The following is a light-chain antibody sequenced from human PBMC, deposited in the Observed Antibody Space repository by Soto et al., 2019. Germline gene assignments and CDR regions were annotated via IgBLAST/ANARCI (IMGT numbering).Light chain of an antibody. J-gene: IGKJ1*01. V-gene: IGKV3-11*01. CDR1: QSVNTY. Sequence: IVLTQSPVTLSSSPGERAILSCRASQSVNTYLAWYQHKAGQAPRILIYDASNRAPAIPARFSGSGSGTAFTLTIRSLEHVALSVYYCQVRDVWPSFGQGTKVEIK. CDR3: QVRDVWPS. CDR2: DAS.